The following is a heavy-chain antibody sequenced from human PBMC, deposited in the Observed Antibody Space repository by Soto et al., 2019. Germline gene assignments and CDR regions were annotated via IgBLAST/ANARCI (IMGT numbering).Heavy chain of an antibody. V-gene: IGHV1-3*01. CDR2: INPVNGNT. D-gene: IGHD6-19*01. J-gene: IGHJ5*02. Sequence: QVQLVQSGAEVKKPGASMKISCKASGYMFINYVMHWVRQAPGQRLEWMGWINPVNGNTKYSQKVLDRVTITRDTSATSAYMELSSLRFEDTAVYYCARGRAVAGIFADWFDTWGQGTLVTVSS. CDR3: ARGRAVAGIFADWFDT. CDR1: GYMFINYV.